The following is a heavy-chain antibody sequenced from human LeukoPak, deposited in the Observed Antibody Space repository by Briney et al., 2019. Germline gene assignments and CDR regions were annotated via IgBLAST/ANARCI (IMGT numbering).Heavy chain of an antibody. D-gene: IGHD3-22*01. Sequence: GGSLRLSCAASGFTFSNYDMGWVRQAPGKGLEWVSAIGGSGISALCADSVTGRFSISRDNSSNTLYLYMNSLRADDTAVYFCAKRDSTGYSTSFFDYWGQGALVTVSS. J-gene: IGHJ4*02. CDR3: AKRDSTGYSTSFFDY. CDR2: IGGSGISA. V-gene: IGHV3-23*01. CDR1: GFTFSNYD.